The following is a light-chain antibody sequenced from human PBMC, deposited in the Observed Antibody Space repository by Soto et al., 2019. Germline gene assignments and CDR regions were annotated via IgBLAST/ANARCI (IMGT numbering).Light chain of an antibody. CDR2: AAS. CDR1: QGISSY. J-gene: IGKJ3*01. Sequence: DIQLTQSPSFLSASVGDRVTITCRASQGISSYLAWYQQKPGKAPKLLIYAASTLQSGVPSRFSGSGSGTEFTLTISSLQPEDFATYDCQQHNSDPPGCTFGPGTKVDIK. CDR3: QQHNSDPPGCT. V-gene: IGKV1-9*01.